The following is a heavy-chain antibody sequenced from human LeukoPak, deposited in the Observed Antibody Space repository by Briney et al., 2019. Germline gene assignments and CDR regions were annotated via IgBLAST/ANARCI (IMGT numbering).Heavy chain of an antibody. Sequence: SGTLSLTCAVSGGSISSSNWWSWVRQPPGKGLEWIGDIFHDGTTNFNPSLKSRLTLSTDKSKNQFSLKLSSVTAADTAVYYCASSTRKCYDFLTDAFDIWGQGTMVTVSS. CDR3: ASSTRKCYDFLTDAFDI. V-gene: IGHV4-4*02. CDR1: GGSISSSNW. J-gene: IGHJ3*02. D-gene: IGHD3-3*01. CDR2: IFHDGTT.